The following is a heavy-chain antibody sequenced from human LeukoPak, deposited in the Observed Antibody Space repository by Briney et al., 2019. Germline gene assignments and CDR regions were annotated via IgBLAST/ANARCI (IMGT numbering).Heavy chain of an antibody. J-gene: IGHJ5*02. CDR2: IYYSGST. V-gene: IGHV4-59*01. CDR3: ARELGYCSSTSCSSDWFDP. CDR1: GGSISSDY. D-gene: IGHD2-2*01. Sequence: SETLSLTCTVSGGSISSDYWSWIRQPPGKGLEWIGYIYYSGSTNYNPSLKSRVTISVDTSKNQFSLKLSSVTAADTAVYYCARELGYCSSTSCSSDWFDPWGQGTLVTVSS.